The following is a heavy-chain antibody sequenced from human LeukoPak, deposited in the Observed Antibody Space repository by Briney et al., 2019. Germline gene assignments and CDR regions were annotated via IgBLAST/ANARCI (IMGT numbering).Heavy chain of an antibody. J-gene: IGHJ4*02. D-gene: IGHD3-22*01. V-gene: IGHV1-8*01. CDR3: ARVTHSNPWLLLPGDREDPSDY. CDR2: MNPNSGNT. Sequence: ASVKVSFKASGYTFTSYDINWVRQATAQGLEWMGWMNPNSGNTGYAQKFQGRVTMTRNTSISTAYMELSSLRSEDTAVYYCARVTHSNPWLLLPGDREDPSDYWGQGTLVTVSS. CDR1: GYTFTSYD.